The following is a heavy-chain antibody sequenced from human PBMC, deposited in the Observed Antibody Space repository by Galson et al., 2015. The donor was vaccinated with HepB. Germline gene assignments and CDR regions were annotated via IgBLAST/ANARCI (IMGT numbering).Heavy chain of an antibody. Sequence: SVKVSCKASGGTFSSYAISWVRQAPGQGLEWMGGIIPIFGTANYAQKFQGRVTITADESTSTAYMELSSLRSEDTAVYYCAGGRFLEWLLPDYYYYGMDVWGQGTTVTVSS. CDR3: AGGRFLEWLLPDYYYYGMDV. J-gene: IGHJ6*02. CDR2: IIPIFGTA. CDR1: GGTFSSYA. V-gene: IGHV1-69*13. D-gene: IGHD3-3*01.